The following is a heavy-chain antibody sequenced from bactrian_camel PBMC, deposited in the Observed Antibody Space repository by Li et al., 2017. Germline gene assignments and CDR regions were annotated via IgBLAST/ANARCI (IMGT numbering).Heavy chain of an antibody. CDR2: VVGDGTT. D-gene: IGHD2*01. CDR3: AADVNGYWRGQTDGRSLLQEEMYEY. V-gene: IGHV3S53*01. CDR1: GYTYGQYC. Sequence: HVQLVESGGGSEQPGRSLTLFCVASGYTYGQYCMGWYRQAPGQEREGVASVVGDGTTAYGDSMKGRFTISRDNAVNTVYLMMNNLKPDDTAVYYCAADVNGYWRGQTDGRSLLQEEMYEYWGQGTQVTVS. J-gene: IGHJ4*01.